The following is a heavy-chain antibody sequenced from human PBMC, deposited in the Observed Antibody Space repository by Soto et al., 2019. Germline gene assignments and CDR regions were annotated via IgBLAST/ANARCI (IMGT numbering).Heavy chain of an antibody. V-gene: IGHV1-46*01. CDR1: GYTFSSYY. Sequence: QVQLVQSGAEVKKPGASVKVSCKASGYTFSSYYMHWVRQAPGQGLEWMGIINPSGSTSYAQKFRGRVTMTRDTSTSTVYMELSSLRSEDTAVYYCARVYCSGGSCYGIDYWGQGTLVTVSS. D-gene: IGHD2-15*01. J-gene: IGHJ4*02. CDR3: ARVYCSGGSCYGIDY. CDR2: INPSGST.